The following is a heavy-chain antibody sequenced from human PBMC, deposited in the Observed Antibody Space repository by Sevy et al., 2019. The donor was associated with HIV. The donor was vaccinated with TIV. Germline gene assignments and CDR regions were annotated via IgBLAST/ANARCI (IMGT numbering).Heavy chain of an antibody. CDR1: GYTFTSYD. CDR3: ARVRDISGYYFHNYYYYGMDV. J-gene: IGHJ6*02. Sequence: ASVKVSCKASGYTFTSYDINWVRQATGQGLEWMGWMNPNSGNTGYAQRFQGRVTMTRNTSISTAYMELSSLRSEDTAGYYCARVRDISGYYFHNYYYYGMDVWGQGTTVTVSS. D-gene: IGHD3-22*01. CDR2: MNPNSGNT. V-gene: IGHV1-8*01.